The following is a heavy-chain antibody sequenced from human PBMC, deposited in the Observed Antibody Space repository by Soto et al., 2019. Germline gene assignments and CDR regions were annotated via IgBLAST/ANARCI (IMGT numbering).Heavy chain of an antibody. J-gene: IGHJ4*02. V-gene: IGHV1-69*06. CDR1: GGTFSNYV. Sequence: QVQLVQSGAEVTKPGSSVKVSCKASGGTFSNYVVTWVRPAPGQGLEWLGRIIPISGAANYAQKFQGRVTITADKSTSTSYMELSSLRSEDTAVYYGARDMTRTVVPYCDFWGQGTLGTVSS. CDR2: IIPISGAA. D-gene: IGHD2-21*01. CDR3: ARDMTRTVVPYCDF.